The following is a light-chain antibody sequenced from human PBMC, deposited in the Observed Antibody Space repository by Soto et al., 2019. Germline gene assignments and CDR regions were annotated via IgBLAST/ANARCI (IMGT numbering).Light chain of an antibody. CDR1: QGISNY. CDR2: AAS. Sequence: DIKMTQSPSSLSASVGDRVTITCRASQGISNYLAWYQQKPGKVPKLLIYAASTLQSGVPSGFSGSGSGTDFTLTISSLQPEDVATYYCQKYNSAPRTFGQGTKVEIK. V-gene: IGKV1-27*01. J-gene: IGKJ1*01. CDR3: QKYNSAPRT.